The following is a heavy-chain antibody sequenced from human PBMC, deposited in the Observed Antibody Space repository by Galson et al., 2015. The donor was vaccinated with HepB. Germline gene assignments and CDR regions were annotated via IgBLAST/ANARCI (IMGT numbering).Heavy chain of an antibody. D-gene: IGHD3-10*01. CDR2: IWYDGSNK. V-gene: IGHV3-33*01. CDR3: ARVKRGEWYSFYYYGMDV. Sequence: SLRLSCAASGFSFSSYGMHWVRQAPGKGLEWVAVIWYDGSNKYLADSVKGRFTISRDNAKNTLYLQMNSLRAEDTAVYYCARVKRGEWYSFYYYGMDVWGRGTTVTVSS. J-gene: IGHJ6*02. CDR1: GFSFSSYG.